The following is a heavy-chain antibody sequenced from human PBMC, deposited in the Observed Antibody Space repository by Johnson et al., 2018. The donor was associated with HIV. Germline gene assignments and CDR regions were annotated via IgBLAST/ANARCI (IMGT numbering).Heavy chain of an antibody. Sequence: VRLVESGGGLVQPGGSLKLSCAASGFTLSAYWMNWVRQAPGKGLEWVANIRQDGSEKYYVDSVRGRFTISRDNAKNSLYLQMNSLRAEDTAVYYCVRELLYDALDIWGQGTTVSVSS. J-gene: IGHJ3*02. D-gene: IGHD2/OR15-2a*01. CDR2: IRQDGSEK. CDR3: VRELLYDALDI. V-gene: IGHV3-7*01. CDR1: GFTLSAYW.